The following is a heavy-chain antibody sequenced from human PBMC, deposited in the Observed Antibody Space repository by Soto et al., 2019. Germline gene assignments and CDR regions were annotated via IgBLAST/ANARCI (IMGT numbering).Heavy chain of an antibody. V-gene: IGHV1-8*01. CDR3: ARWYGGNSRDY. D-gene: IGHD2-21*02. CDR1: GYTFTSYD. J-gene: IGHJ4*02. CDR2: MNPNSGDT. Sequence: QVQLVQSGAEVKKPGASVKVSCKASGYTFTSYDINWVRQDTGQGPEWMGWMNPNSGDTHYAQTFQGRVTMTRNTSISTAYMELSSLRSEDTAMYYCARWYGGNSRDYWGQGTLVTVSS.